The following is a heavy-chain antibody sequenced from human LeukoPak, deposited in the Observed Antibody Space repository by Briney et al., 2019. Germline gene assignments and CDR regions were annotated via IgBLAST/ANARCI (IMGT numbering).Heavy chain of an antibody. D-gene: IGHD3-22*01. J-gene: IGHJ4*02. CDR3: VKRPFYDGGGFPFEY. CDR2: FDPEDGET. V-gene: IGHV1-24*01. CDR1: GYTLTELS. Sequence: ASVKVSCKVSGYTLTELSMHWVRQAPGKGLEWMGGFDPEDGETIYAQKFQGRVTMTEDTSTDTAYMELSSLRSEDTAVYYCVKRPFYDGGGFPFEYWGQGTLVTVSS.